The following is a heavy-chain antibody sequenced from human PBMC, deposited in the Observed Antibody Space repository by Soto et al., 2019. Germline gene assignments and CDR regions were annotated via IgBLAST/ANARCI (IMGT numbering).Heavy chain of an antibody. D-gene: IGHD4-17*01. Sequence: SETLSLTCTVSGGSISSYYWSWIRQPPGKGLEWIGYIYYSGSTNYNPSLKSRVTISVDTSKNQFSLKLSSVTAADTAVYYCARRYGASFDYWVQGTLVTVSS. V-gene: IGHV4-59*01. CDR1: GGSISSYY. CDR3: ARRYGASFDY. J-gene: IGHJ4*02. CDR2: IYYSGST.